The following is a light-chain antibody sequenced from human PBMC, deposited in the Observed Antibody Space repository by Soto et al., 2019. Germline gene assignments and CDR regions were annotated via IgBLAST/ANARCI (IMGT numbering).Light chain of an antibody. CDR3: AAWDDSLNGLV. V-gene: IGLV1-44*01. CDR2: SDN. J-gene: IGLJ2*01. Sequence: QSVLTQPPSASGTPGQRVTISCSGSSSNIGSNTVNWYQQLPGTAPKLLIYSDNQRPSGVPDRFSVSKSGTSVSLAISGLQSDDEADYYCAAWDDSLNGLVFGGGTKVNVL. CDR1: SSNIGSNT.